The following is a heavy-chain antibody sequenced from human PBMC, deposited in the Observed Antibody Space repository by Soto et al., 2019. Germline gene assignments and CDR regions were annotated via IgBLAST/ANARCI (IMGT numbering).Heavy chain of an antibody. J-gene: IGHJ3*02. CDR3: AYTRGHQDSSGYYPNAFDI. V-gene: IGHV2-5*02. CDR2: IYWDGDK. Sequence: SGPTLVNPTQTLTLTCTFSGFSLSTSGVGVGWIRQPPGKALEWLALIYWDGDKRYRPSLKSRLTITKDTSKNQVVLTMTNMDPVDTATYYCAYTRGHQDSSGYYPNAFDIWGRGTMVTVSS. D-gene: IGHD3-22*01. CDR1: GFSLSTSGVG.